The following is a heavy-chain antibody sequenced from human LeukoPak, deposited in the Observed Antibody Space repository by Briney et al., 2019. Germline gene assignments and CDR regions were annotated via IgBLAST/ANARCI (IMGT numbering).Heavy chain of an antibody. D-gene: IGHD5-18*01. J-gene: IGHJ4*02. CDR2: INPNSGGT. CDR3: ARVSRGYSYGLPHGDY. CDR1: GYTFTGYY. Sequence: ASVKVSCKASGYTFTGYYMHWVRQAPGQGLEWMGRINPNSGGTNYAQKFQGRVTMTRDTSISTAYMELSRLRSDDTAVYYCARVSRGYSYGLPHGDYWGQGTLVTVSS. V-gene: IGHV1-2*06.